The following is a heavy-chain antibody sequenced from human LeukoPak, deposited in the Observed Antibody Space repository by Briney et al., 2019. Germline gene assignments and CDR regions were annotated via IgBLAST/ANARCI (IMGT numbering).Heavy chain of an antibody. CDR2: ISGYIGNT. V-gene: IGHV1-18*01. CDR1: GYTFPSYG. D-gene: IGHD3-10*01. Sequence: ASVKVSCTASGYTFPSYGISWVRQAPGQGLEWMGWISGYIGNTHYAQKFQGRVTMTKDTSTSTAYMELRSLRSDDTAVYFCARDGGGFGDYWGQGTQVTVSS. CDR3: ARDGGGFGDY. J-gene: IGHJ4*02.